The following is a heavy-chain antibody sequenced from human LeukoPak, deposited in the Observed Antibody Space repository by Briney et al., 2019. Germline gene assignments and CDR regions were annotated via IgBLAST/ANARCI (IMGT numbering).Heavy chain of an antibody. CDR3: ASSDDFWSGYYYFDY. J-gene: IGHJ4*02. Sequence: GGSLRLSCAASGFTVSSNCMNWFRQAPGKGLEWVSIIYSGGSTFYADSVKGRFTISRDNSKNTLYLQMNSLRAEDTAVYYCASSDDFWSGYYYFDYWGQGTLVTVSS. V-gene: IGHV3-53*01. D-gene: IGHD3-3*01. CDR1: GFTVSSNC. CDR2: IYSGGST.